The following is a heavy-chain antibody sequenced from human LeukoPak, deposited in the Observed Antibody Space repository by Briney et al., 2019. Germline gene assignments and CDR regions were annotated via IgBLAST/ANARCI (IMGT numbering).Heavy chain of an antibody. CDR2: ISYDGSNK. V-gene: IGHV3-30-3*01. CDR1: GFTFSSYA. Sequence: GRSLRLSCAASGFTFSSYAMHWVRQAPGKGLEWVAVISYDGSNKYYADSVKGRFTIPRDNSKNTLYLQMNSLRAEDTAVYYCATRPRYDSSGYYYDYWGQGTLVTVSS. CDR3: ATRPRYDSSGYYYDY. J-gene: IGHJ4*02. D-gene: IGHD3-22*01.